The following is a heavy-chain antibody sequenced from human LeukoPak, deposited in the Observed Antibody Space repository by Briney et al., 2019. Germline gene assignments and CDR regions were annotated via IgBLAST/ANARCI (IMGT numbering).Heavy chain of an antibody. CDR3: AKEGAGDYFDY. CDR2: ISSSSSTI. Sequence: GGSLRLSCAASGFTFSSYSMNWVRQAPGKGLEWVSYISSSSSTIYYADSVKGRFTISRDNAKNSLYLQMNSLRAEDTAVYYCAKEGAGDYFDYWGQGTLVTVSS. CDR1: GFTFSSYS. J-gene: IGHJ4*02. D-gene: IGHD4-17*01. V-gene: IGHV3-48*01.